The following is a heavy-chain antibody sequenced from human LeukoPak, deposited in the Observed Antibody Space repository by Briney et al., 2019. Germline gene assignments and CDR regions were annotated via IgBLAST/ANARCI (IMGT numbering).Heavy chain of an antibody. CDR3: AGESESKRSVGATFQFV. V-gene: IGHV4-39*07. Sequence: SETLSLTCTVSSGSISSSSYYWAWIRQPPGKGLECIGSIYYSGSTNYNPSLKSRVTMSVDTSKNQFSLKLSSVTAADTAVYYCAGESESKRSVGATFQFVWGQGTLVTVSS. J-gene: IGHJ4*02. CDR1: SGSISSSSYY. D-gene: IGHD1-26*01. CDR2: IYYSGST.